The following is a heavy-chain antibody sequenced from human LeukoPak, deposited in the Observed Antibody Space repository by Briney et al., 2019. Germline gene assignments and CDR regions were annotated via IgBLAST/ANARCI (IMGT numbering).Heavy chain of an antibody. V-gene: IGHV3-21*04. D-gene: IGHD6-19*01. CDR3: AKDFQWLSHYYYGMDV. CDR1: GFTFSSYS. J-gene: IGHJ6*02. Sequence: GGSLRLSCAASGFTFSSYSMNWVRQAPGKGLEWVSSISSSSSYIYYADSVKGRFTISRDNAKNSLYLQMNSLRAEDTALYYCAKDFQWLSHYYYGMDVWGQGTTVTVSS. CDR2: ISSSSSYI.